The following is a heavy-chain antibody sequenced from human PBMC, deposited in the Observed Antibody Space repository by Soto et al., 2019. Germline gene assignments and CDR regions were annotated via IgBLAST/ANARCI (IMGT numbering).Heavy chain of an antibody. J-gene: IGHJ4*02. D-gene: IGHD3-16*01. CDR2: ISYDGSNI. V-gene: IGHV3-30*18. Sequence: GGSLRLSCAASGFTFSTYGMHWVRQAPGKGLEWVALISYDGSNIYFADSVKGRFTISRDNSKNTLYLQMDSLRAEDTAVYYCAKEEFGYFDYWGQGALVTVSS. CDR3: AKEEFGYFDY. CDR1: GFTFSTYG.